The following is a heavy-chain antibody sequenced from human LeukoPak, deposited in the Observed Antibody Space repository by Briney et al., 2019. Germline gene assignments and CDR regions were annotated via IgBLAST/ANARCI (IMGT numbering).Heavy chain of an antibody. V-gene: IGHV3-30*02. CDR1: GFTFSIYW. Sequence: PGGSLRLSCAASGFTFSIYWMTWVRQAPGKGLEWVAFIRYDGSNSFYADSVKGRFTLSRDNSKNTLDLQMNSLRTEDTAVYYCAKDRVYGSSYFCFDDWGQGTLVTVSS. D-gene: IGHD6-19*01. J-gene: IGHJ4*02. CDR3: AKDRVYGSSYFCFDD. CDR2: IRYDGSNS.